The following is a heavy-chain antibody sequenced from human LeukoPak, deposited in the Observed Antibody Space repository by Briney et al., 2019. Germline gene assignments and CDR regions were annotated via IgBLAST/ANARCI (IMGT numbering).Heavy chain of an antibody. CDR1: GYTFTGYY. CDR2: INPNSGGT. V-gene: IGHV1-2*02. CDR3: ARISDYYGSDY. D-gene: IGHD3-10*01. Sequence: ASVKVSGKASGYTFTGYYMHWVRQAPGQGLEWMGWINPNSGGTNYAQKFQGRVTMTRDTYISTAYMELSRLRSDDTAVYYCARISDYYGSDYWGQGTLVTVSS. J-gene: IGHJ4*02.